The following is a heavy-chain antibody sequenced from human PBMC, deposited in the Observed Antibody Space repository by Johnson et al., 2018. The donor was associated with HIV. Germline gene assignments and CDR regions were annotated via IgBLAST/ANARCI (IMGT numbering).Heavy chain of an antibody. J-gene: IGHJ3*02. CDR2: INRLGDNL. CDR3: ARGKGAAAGLHAFDI. CDR1: LFTFDDYG. Sequence: VQLVESGGRIVRKGGYLRLSYAASLFTFDDYGITCVRQSPGKALDWASGINRLGDNLGSADSLMGRFHLVREHARNSLYLEMNSLRVEDTALYYCARGKGAAAGLHAFDIWGQGTMVTVSS. V-gene: IGHV3-20*03. D-gene: IGHD6-13*01.